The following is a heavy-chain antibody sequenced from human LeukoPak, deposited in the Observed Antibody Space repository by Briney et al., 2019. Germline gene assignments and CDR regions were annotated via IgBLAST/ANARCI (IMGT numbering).Heavy chain of an antibody. CDR3: ATNFWSGYWFGY. CDR2: IKSQTDGGTT. J-gene: IGHJ4*02. Sequence: GGSLRLSCTVSVLTFNSAWMNWVRQAPGKGLEWVGHIKSQTDGGTTDYAAPVKGRFSISRDDSKNTLYLQMNSLRAEDTAVYYCATNFWSGYWFGYWGQGTLVTVSS. CDR1: VLTFNSAW. V-gene: IGHV3-15*01. D-gene: IGHD3-3*01.